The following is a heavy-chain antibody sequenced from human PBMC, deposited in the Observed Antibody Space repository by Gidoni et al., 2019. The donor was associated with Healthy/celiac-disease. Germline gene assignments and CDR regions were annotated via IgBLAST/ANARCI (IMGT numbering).Heavy chain of an antibody. V-gene: IGHV3-30-3*01. Sequence: QVQLVESGGGVVQPGRSLRLSCAASGFTFSSYAMNWVRQAPGKGLEWVAVISYDGSNKYYADSVKGRFTISRDNSKNTLYLQMNSLRAEDTAVYYCARDLPLYDFWSGYSNHYYGMDVWGQGTTVTVSS. J-gene: IGHJ6*02. D-gene: IGHD3-3*01. CDR3: ARDLPLYDFWSGYSNHYYGMDV. CDR1: GFTFSSYA. CDR2: ISYDGSNK.